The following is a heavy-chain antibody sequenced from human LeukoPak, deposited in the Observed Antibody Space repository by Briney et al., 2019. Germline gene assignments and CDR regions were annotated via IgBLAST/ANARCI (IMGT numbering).Heavy chain of an antibody. Sequence: ASVKVSCKASGYTFTSYDINWVRQATGQGLEWMGWMNPNSGNTGYAQKFQGRVTMTRNTSISTAYMELSSLRSEDTAVYYCARGGEIWFGEINDAFDIWGQGTMVTVSS. J-gene: IGHJ3*02. D-gene: IGHD3-10*01. CDR1: GYTFTSYD. CDR3: ARGGEIWFGEINDAFDI. V-gene: IGHV1-8*01. CDR2: MNPNSGNT.